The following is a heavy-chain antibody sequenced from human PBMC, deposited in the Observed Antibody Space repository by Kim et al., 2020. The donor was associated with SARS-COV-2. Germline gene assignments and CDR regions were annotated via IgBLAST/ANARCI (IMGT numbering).Heavy chain of an antibody. D-gene: IGHD2-15*01. Sequence: GGSLRLSCATSGFTVSSYSMNWVRQAPGKGLEWVSSISSSGAYIFYAGSVKGRFTISRDNAKNSLSLQMNSLRAEDTAVYYCARDGSCSGGTCYSFDCWGQGTLVTVSS. CDR1: GFTVSSYS. V-gene: IGHV3-21*01. CDR3: ARDGSCSGGTCYSFDC. J-gene: IGHJ4*02. CDR2: ISSSGAYI.